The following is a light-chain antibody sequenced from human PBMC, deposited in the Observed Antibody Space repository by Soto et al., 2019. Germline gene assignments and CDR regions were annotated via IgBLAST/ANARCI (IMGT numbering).Light chain of an antibody. CDR2: DAS. J-gene: IGKJ1*01. CDR3: QQYHSYPAS. V-gene: IGKV1-16*01. CDR1: QDISSV. Sequence: DIQMTQSPSSLSASVGDRVTITCRASQDISSVLAWFQQKPGKAPKSLIYDASTLQSGVSSRFSGSGSDTHFTLTISSLQPEDFATYYCQQYHSYPASFGQGTKVEIK.